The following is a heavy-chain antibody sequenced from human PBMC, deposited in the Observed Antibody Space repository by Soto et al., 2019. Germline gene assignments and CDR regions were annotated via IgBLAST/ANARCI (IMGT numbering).Heavy chain of an antibody. J-gene: IGHJ4*02. CDR1: GGTFSTHA. CDR2: INPIFGTT. D-gene: IGHD3-16*02. CDR3: ARSYSFGGVISPTFDY. Sequence: QEQLVQSGAEVKKPGSSVKVSCKASGGTFSTHAITWVRQAPGQGLEWMGGINPIFGTTNYAQKFQGRLTITADKSTTTAYMALSSLRSDDTAVYYCARSYSFGGVISPTFDYWGQGTLVTVSS. V-gene: IGHV1-69*06.